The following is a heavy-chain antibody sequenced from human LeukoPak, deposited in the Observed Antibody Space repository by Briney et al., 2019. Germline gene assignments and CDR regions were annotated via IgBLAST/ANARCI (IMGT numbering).Heavy chain of an antibody. D-gene: IGHD5-24*01. Sequence: GGTLRLSCAASGFTFSSYAMYWVRQAPGKGLEWVSAISGSGGSTYYEDSVKGRFTTSRDNSKNTLYLQMNSLRVEDTAVYYCAMATRWLNFDYWGQGTLVTVSS. CDR1: GFTFSSYA. V-gene: IGHV3-23*01. J-gene: IGHJ4*02. CDR3: AMATRWLNFDY. CDR2: ISGSGGST.